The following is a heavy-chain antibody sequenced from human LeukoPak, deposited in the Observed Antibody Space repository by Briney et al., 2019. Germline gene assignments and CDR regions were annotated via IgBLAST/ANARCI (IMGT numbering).Heavy chain of an antibody. CDR3: ARGAYDSSGYYPYNWFDP. CDR2: IIPIFGTA. V-gene: IGHV1-69*05. D-gene: IGHD3-22*01. Sequence: GASVKVSCKASVGTFSSYAISWVRQAPGQGLEWMGRIIPIFGTANYAQKFQGRVTITTDESTSTAYMELSSLRSEDTAVYYCARGAYDSSGYYPYNWFDPWGQGTLVTVSS. CDR1: VGTFSSYA. J-gene: IGHJ5*02.